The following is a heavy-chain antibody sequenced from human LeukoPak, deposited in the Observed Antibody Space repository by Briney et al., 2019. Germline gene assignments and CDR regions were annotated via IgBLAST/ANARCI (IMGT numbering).Heavy chain of an antibody. CDR2: IHYDSTTE. Sequence: GSLRLSCAASGFDFSSYGMHWVRQAPGKGLEWVAYIHYDSTTEDYADSVQGRFTISRDNSKNTLFLQMNNLRVEDTAVYYCAKSGSYWCFDYWGQGTLVTVSS. J-gene: IGHJ4*02. CDR3: AKSGSYWCFDY. CDR1: GFDFSSYG. D-gene: IGHD1-26*01. V-gene: IGHV3-30*02.